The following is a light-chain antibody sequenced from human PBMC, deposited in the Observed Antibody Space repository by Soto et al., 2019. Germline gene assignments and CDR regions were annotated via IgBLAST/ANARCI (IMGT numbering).Light chain of an antibody. J-gene: IGLJ1*01. CDR2: EVT. V-gene: IGLV2-23*02. CDR1: SRDIGTSNL. CDR3: YSFTGISTSLFV. Sequence: QSVLTQPASVSGSPGQSITISCTGTSRDIGTSNLVSWYQQYPGKAPKLMIYEVTKRPSGISYRSSGSKSGNTASLTTSGLHPEDEADYCCYSFTGISTSLFVFGTGTKVTVL.